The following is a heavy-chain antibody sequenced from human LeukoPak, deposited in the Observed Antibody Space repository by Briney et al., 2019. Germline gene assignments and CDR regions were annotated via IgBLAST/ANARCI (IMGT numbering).Heavy chain of an antibody. J-gene: IGHJ1*01. CDR3: ARVVQSTDSSGFYLPEYFQH. CDR2: IYHSGST. V-gene: IGHV4-38-2*02. Sequence: SETLSLTCTVSGYSISSGYHWGWIRQPPGKGLEWIGSIYHSGSTYYNPSLKSRVTISVDTSKNQFSLKLRSVTAAGTAVYYCARVVQSTDSSGFYLPEYFQHWGQSTLVTVSS. D-gene: IGHD3-22*01. CDR1: GYSISSGYH.